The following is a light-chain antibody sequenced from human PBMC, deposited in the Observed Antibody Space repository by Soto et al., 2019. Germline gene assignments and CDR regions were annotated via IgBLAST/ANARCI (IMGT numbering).Light chain of an antibody. J-gene: IGLJ3*02. V-gene: IGLV2-14*01. CDR2: EVS. CDR1: SSDVGGYNY. CDR3: SSYTSSSTLV. Sequence: QSVLTQPASVSGSPGQSITISCTGTSSDVGGYNYVSWYQQQPGKAPKLMIYEVSNRSSGVSHRFAGSKSGNAASLTISGLPAEDAADYYCSSYTSSSTLVFGGGTKLTVL.